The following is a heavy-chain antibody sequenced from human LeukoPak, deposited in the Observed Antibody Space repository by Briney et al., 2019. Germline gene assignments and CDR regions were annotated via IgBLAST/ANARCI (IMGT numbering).Heavy chain of an antibody. V-gene: IGHV3-23*01. CDR3: AKDLSMYYYDSSGYSYFDY. CDR1: GFTFSSYA. CDR2: ITGSGGST. D-gene: IGHD3-22*01. Sequence: GGFLRLSCAASGFTFSSYAMSWVRQAPGKGLEWVSAITGSGGSTYYADSVKGRFTISRDNSKNTLYLQMNSLRAEDTAVYYCAKDLSMYYYDSSGYSYFDYWGQGTLVTVSS. J-gene: IGHJ4*02.